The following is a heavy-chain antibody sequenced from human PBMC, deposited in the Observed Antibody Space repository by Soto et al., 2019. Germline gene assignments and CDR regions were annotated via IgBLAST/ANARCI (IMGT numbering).Heavy chain of an antibody. D-gene: IGHD4-17*01. CDR2: INAGNGNT. Sequence: GASVKVSCKASGYTFTSYAMHWVRQAPGQRLEWMGWINAGNGNTKYSQKFQGRVTITRDTSASTAYMELSSLRSEDTAVYYCARHRRGDYGDYWFDPWGQGTLVTVSS. CDR3: ARHRRGDYGDYWFDP. J-gene: IGHJ5*02. V-gene: IGHV1-3*01. CDR1: GYTFTSYA.